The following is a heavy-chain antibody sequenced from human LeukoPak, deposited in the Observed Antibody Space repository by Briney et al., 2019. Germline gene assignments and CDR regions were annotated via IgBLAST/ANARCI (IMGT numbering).Heavy chain of an antibody. V-gene: IGHV3-23*01. Sequence: GGSLRLSCAASGFTFSSCDMSWVRQAPGKGLEWGSTISAGGTAYYADSVKGRFTISRDNSKDTLYLQMDSLRTEDTAVYYCAKGPLRGTAAAIDYWGQGTLVTVSS. CDR1: GFTFSSCD. CDR2: ISAGGTA. D-gene: IGHD2-2*01. CDR3: AKGPLRGTAAAIDY. J-gene: IGHJ4*02.